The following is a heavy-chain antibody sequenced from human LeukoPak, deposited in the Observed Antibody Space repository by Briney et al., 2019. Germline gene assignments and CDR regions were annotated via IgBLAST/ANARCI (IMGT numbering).Heavy chain of an antibody. CDR2: INQDATEK. D-gene: IGHD3-22*01. V-gene: IGHV3-7*01. Sequence: GGSLRLSCAASGFSFSTYWMSWVRQAPGKGPEWVANINQDATEKNYVDSVKGRFTISRDNARNSLYLQMNSLRVEDTAVYYCARDRGYSTFDYWGQGTLVTVSS. J-gene: IGHJ4*02. CDR3: ARDRGYSTFDY. CDR1: GFSFSTYW.